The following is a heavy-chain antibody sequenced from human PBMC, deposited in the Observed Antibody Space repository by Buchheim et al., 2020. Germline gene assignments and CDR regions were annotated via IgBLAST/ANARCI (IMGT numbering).Heavy chain of an antibody. V-gene: IGHV3-66*01. D-gene: IGHD6-13*01. CDR3: ARGRSSSWEDYYYGMDV. CDR1: GFTFSSYA. Sequence: EVQLLESGGGLVQPGGSLRLSCAASGFTFSSYAMNWVRQAPGKGLEWVSVIYSGGSTYYADSVKGRFTISRDNSKNTLYLQMNSLRAEDTAVYYCARGRSSSWEDYYYGMDVWGQGTT. CDR2: IYSGGST. J-gene: IGHJ6*02.